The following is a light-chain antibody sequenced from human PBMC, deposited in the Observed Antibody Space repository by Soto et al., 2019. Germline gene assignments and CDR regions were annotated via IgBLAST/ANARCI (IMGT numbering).Light chain of an antibody. Sequence: EIVLTQSPGTLSLSPGEGAALSCRASQIVSNTYLAWYQQKPGQPPRLLIHATSSRASGIPDRFSGSGSGTDFTLTISRLEPEDFALYYCQQYVSSLGVYTFGQGNKLEI. CDR1: QIVSNTY. J-gene: IGKJ2*01. V-gene: IGKV3-20*01. CDR2: ATS. CDR3: QQYVSSLGVYT.